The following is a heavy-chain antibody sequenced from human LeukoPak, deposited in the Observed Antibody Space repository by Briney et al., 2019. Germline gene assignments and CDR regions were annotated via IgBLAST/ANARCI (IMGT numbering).Heavy chain of an antibody. CDR2: ISDDGSNK. Sequence: GFLRLSCAASGFTFSSYGMRWVRQAPGKGLEWVAVISDDGSNKYYADSVKGRFTISRDNAQESVFLQMNSLRADDTAVYYCARTYDFGRGPPGDAFDNWGPGTVVTVSS. J-gene: IGHJ3*02. V-gene: IGHV3-30*03. CDR1: GFTFSSYG. D-gene: IGHD3-3*01. CDR3: ARTYDFGRGPPGDAFDN.